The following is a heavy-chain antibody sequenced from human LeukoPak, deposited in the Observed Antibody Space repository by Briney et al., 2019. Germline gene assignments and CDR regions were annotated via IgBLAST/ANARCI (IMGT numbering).Heavy chain of an antibody. V-gene: IGHV4-39*01. CDR2: IYYSGST. D-gene: IGHD3-3*01. CDR3: ASRLRFLEWLSNDY. Sequence: SETLSLTCTVSGSPISSSSYYWGWIRQPPGKGLEWIGSIYYSGSTYYNPSLKSRVTISVDTSKNQISLKLSSVTAADTAVYYCASRLRFLEWLSNDYWGQVTLVTVSS. J-gene: IGHJ4*02. CDR1: GSPISSSSYY.